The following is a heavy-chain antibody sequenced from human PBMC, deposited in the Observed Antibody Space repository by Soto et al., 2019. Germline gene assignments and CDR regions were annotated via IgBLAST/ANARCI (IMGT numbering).Heavy chain of an antibody. J-gene: IGHJ4*02. V-gene: IGHV1-3*01. Sequence: GASVKVSCKASGYTFPIYAMHWVRQAPGQRLEWKGWINAGNGNKKNSQKFQGRVTITRDTSASTAYMELSSLRSEDTAVYYCARGDLLLADYWGQGTLVTVPQ. CDR1: GYTFPIYA. CDR3: ARGDLLLADY. CDR2: INAGNGNK. D-gene: IGHD1-26*01.